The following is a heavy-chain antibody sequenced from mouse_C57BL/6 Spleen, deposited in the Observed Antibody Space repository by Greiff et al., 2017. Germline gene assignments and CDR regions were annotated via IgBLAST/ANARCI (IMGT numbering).Heavy chain of an antibody. CDR3: TIHYYCSSCERAMDY. Sequence: VQLKQSGTVLARPGASVKMSCKTSGYTFTSYWMHWVKQRPGQGLEWIGAIYPGNSDTSYNQKFKGKAKLTAVTSASTAYMELSSLTNEDSAVYYCTIHYYCSSCERAMDYWGQGTSVTVSS. J-gene: IGHJ4*01. D-gene: IGHD1-1*01. CDR2: IYPGNSDT. CDR1: GYTFTSYW. V-gene: IGHV1-5*01.